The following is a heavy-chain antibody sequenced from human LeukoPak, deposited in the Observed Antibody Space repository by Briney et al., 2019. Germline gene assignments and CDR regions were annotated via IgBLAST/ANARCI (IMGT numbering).Heavy chain of an antibody. CDR3: ARASSAYYGSGIHYYYGMDV. CDR2: IIPIFGTA. CDR1: GGTFSGYA. J-gene: IGHJ6*02. Sequence: SVKVSCKASGGTFSGYAISWVRQVPGQGLEWMGGIIPIFGTANYAQKFQGRVTITADESTSTAYMELSSLRSEDTAVYYCARASSAYYGSGIHYYYGMDVWGQGTTVTVSS. V-gene: IGHV1-69*13. D-gene: IGHD3-10*01.